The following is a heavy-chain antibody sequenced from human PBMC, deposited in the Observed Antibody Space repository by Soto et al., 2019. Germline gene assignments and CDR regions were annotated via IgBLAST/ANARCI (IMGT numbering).Heavy chain of an antibody. J-gene: IGHJ4*02. Sequence: ASETLSLTCTVSGGSISSSSYYWGWIRQPPGKGLEWIGSIYYSGSTYYNPSLKSRVTISVDTSKNQFSLKLSSVTAADTAVYYCARRAGNYGDYDYWGQGTLVTVSS. CDR3: ARRAGNYGDYDY. CDR1: GGSISSSSYY. V-gene: IGHV4-39*01. D-gene: IGHD4-17*01. CDR2: IYYSGST.